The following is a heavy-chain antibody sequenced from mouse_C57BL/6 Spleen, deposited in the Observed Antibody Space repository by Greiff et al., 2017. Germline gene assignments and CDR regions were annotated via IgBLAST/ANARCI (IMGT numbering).Heavy chain of an antibody. CDR1: GYTFTSYW. D-gene: IGHD1-1*01. CDR3: ARSPITTVYAMDY. V-gene: IGHV1-61*01. CDR2: IYPSDSET. J-gene: IGHJ4*01. Sequence: QLQQPGAELVRPGSSVKLSCKASGYTFTSYWMDWVKQRPGQGLEWIGNIYPSDSETHYNQKFKDKATLTVDKSSSTAYMQLSSLTSEDSAVYYCARSPITTVYAMDYWGQGTSVTVSS.